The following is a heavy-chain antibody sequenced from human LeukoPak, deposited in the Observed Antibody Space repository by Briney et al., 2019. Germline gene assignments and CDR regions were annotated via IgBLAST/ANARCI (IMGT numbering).Heavy chain of an antibody. CDR3: ASRGIAAAETFDY. CDR2: INHSGST. CDR1: GGSFSGYY. Sequence: SETLSLTCAVYGGSFSGYYWSWIRQPPGKGLERIGEINHSGSTNYNPSLKSRVTISVDTSKNQFSLKLSSVTAADTAVYYCASRGIAAAETFDYWGQGTLVTVSS. J-gene: IGHJ4*02. V-gene: IGHV4-34*01. D-gene: IGHD6-13*01.